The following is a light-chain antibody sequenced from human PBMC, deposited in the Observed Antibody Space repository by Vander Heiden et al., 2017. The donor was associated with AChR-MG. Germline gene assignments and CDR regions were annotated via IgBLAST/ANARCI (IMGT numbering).Light chain of an antibody. V-gene: IGKV1-39*01. J-gene: IGKJ3*01. Sequence: DIQMTQSPSPLSASVGDRVTITCRASQSISSYLNWYQQKPGKAPKLLIYAASTLQSGVPSRFSGSGSGTDFTLTISSLQPEDFATYYCQQYYSIPLTFGPGTKVDIK. CDR1: QSISSY. CDR3: QQYYSIPLT. CDR2: AAS.